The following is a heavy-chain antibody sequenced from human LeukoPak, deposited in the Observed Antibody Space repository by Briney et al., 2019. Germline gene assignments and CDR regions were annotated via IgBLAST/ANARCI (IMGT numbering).Heavy chain of an antibody. V-gene: IGHV3-30*02. CDR1: GFTFSSYG. D-gene: IGHD6-13*01. CDR3: ARDLRDIAAAGTQGIMDV. CDR2: IRYDGSNK. J-gene: IGHJ6*03. Sequence: PGGSLRLSCAASGFTFSSYGMHWVRQAPGKGLEWVAFIRYDGSNKYYADSVKGRFTISRDNSKNTLYLQMNSLRAEDTAVYYCARDLRDIAAAGTQGIMDVWGKGTTVTISS.